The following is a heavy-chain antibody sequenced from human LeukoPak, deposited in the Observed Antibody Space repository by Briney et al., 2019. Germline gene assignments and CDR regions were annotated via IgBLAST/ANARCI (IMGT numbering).Heavy chain of an antibody. Sequence: SETLSLTCTVSGGSISSYCWSLLRQPPGKGLEWIGYIYYSGSTNYKPSLKSRVTISVDTSKNQFSLKLSFVTAADPAVYYCARVVPDYYGSGSYYSYGMDVWGQGTTVTVSS. CDR2: IYYSGST. CDR1: GGSISSYC. V-gene: IGHV4-59*01. J-gene: IGHJ6*02. CDR3: ARVVPDYYGSGSYYSYGMDV. D-gene: IGHD3-10*01.